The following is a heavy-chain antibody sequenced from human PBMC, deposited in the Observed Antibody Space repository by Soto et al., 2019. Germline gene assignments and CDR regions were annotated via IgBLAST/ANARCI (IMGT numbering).Heavy chain of an antibody. J-gene: IGHJ5*02. CDR3: TKGCASALLPGCWFDP. D-gene: IGHD2-21*01. V-gene: IGHV3-23*01. Sequence: GSLRLSCTASGFTFAGYAMNWVRQAPGKGLEWVSSISDGGGSTYYADSVKGRFTISRDNSKNTLYLQMNSLRADDTALYYCTKGCASALLPGCWFDPWGQGTLVTVSS. CDR2: ISDGGGST. CDR1: GFTFAGYA.